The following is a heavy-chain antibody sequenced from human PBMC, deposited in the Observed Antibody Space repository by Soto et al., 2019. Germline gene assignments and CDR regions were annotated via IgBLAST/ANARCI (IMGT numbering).Heavy chain of an antibody. CDR2: ISYDGINK. V-gene: IGHV3-30*18. CDR3: ANSMYTWNDGFFDY. D-gene: IGHD1-1*01. Sequence: QVQLVESGGGVVQPGRSLRLSCAASGFTFSSYGMHWVRQAPGKGLEWVAIISYDGINKYYANSVKGRFTISRDNSKNTLYLQMNSLRAEDTAVYYCANSMYTWNDGFFDYWGQGTLVTVSS. J-gene: IGHJ4*02. CDR1: GFTFSSYG.